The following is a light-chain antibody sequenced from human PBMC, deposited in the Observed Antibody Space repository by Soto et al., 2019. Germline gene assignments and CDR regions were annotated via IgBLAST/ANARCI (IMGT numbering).Light chain of an antibody. CDR2: GAS. J-gene: IGKJ1*01. CDR3: QHYGDSRT. V-gene: IGKV3-20*01. CDR1: QSVSSSY. Sequence: EIVLTQSPGTLSLSPGERATLSCRASQSVSSSYLAWYQQKPGQAPRLLIYGASSRATGIPDRFSGSGSGTDFTLTISRLEPEVFAVYYCQHYGDSRTFGQGTRVEIK.